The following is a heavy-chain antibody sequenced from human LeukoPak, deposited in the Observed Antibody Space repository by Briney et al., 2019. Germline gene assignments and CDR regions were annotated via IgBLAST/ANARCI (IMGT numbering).Heavy chain of an antibody. CDR1: GGTFSSYA. Sequence: SVKVSCKASGGTFSSYAISWVRXXPGQGXXXXGRIIPILGIANYAQKFQGRVTITADKSTSTAYMELSSLRSEDTAVYYCTRDPDSDDAFDIWGQGTMVTVSS. CDR3: TRDPDSDDAFDI. V-gene: IGHV1-69*04. CDR2: IIPILGIA. D-gene: IGHD1-14*01. J-gene: IGHJ3*02.